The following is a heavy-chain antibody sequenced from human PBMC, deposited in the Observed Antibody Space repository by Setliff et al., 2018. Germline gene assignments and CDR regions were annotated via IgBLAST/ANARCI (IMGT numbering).Heavy chain of an antibody. CDR3: VKPTWAGEVSSPFAFWFES. CDR1: GGSITSRSYY. J-gene: IGHJ5*01. V-gene: IGHV4-39*01. D-gene: IGHD3-3*01. Sequence: PSETLSLTCSVSGGSITSRSYYWGWIRQSPGKGLEWLGTIYYSGTTCYNSSLRSRVSISTDTSKNEFSLRLSSVTAADTAVYYCVKPTWAGEVSSPFAFWFESWGQGTLVTVSS. CDR2: IYYSGTT.